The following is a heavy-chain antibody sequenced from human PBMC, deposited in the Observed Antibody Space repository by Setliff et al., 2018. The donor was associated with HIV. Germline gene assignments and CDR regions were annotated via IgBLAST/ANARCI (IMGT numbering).Heavy chain of an antibody. CDR1: GFTLRSYW. D-gene: IGHD1-26*01. J-gene: IGHJ4*02. V-gene: IGHV3-7*01. CDR3: AREVVGATERYYFDY. Sequence: GGSLRLSCAASGFTLRSYWMGWVRQAPGKGLEWVANINEDGADIRYADSVKGRFLISRDNAKNLVYLQMNSLRAEDTAVYYCAREVVGATERYYFDYWGQGTLVTVSS. CDR2: INEDGADI.